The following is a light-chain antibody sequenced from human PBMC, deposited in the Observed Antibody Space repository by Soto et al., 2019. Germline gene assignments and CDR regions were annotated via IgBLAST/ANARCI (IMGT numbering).Light chain of an antibody. CDR3: ATWDDSRKGV. CDR1: TSNTESHS. CDR2: TNN. J-gene: IGLJ1*01. Sequence: QSVLTQPPSASGTPGQRIIISCSGSTSNTESHSVNWFQQVPGTAPRLLIITNNQRPSGVPDRFSGSQSGASASLAISGLQSEDEATYYCATWDDSRKGVFXTGTKVTVL. V-gene: IGLV1-44*01.